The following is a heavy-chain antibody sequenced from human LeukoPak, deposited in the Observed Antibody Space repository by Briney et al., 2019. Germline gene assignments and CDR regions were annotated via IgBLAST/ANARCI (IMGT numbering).Heavy chain of an antibody. J-gene: IGHJ5*02. CDR1: GGSISSYY. Sequence: PSETLSLTCTVSGGSISSYYWSWIRQPPGKGLEWIGYIYYSGSTNYNPSLKSRVTISVDTSKNQFSLKLSSVTAADTAVYYCARGQYYDSSGYYVPWGQGTLVTVSS. V-gene: IGHV4-59*01. D-gene: IGHD3-22*01. CDR3: ARGQYYDSSGYYVP. CDR2: IYYSGST.